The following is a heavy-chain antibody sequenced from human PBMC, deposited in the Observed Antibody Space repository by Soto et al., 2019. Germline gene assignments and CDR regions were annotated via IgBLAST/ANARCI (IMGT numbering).Heavy chain of an antibody. CDR2: IYYSGST. D-gene: IGHD3-22*01. CDR3: ARAQLTYYYDSSGPGYFQH. CDR1: GGSISSGGYY. V-gene: IGHV4-31*03. Sequence: QVQLQESGPGLVKPSQTLSLTCTVSGGSISSGGYYWSWIRQHPGKGLEWIGYIYYSGSTHYNPSLKSRVTISVDTSKNQFYLKLSSVNASDTAVYYCARAQLTYYYDSSGPGYFQHWGQGTLVTVSS. J-gene: IGHJ1*01.